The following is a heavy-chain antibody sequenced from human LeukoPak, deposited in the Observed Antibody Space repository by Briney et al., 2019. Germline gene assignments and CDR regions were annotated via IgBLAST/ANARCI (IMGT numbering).Heavy chain of an antibody. D-gene: IGHD5-12*01. CDR1: GFTFSSDW. CDR2: IKKAGSEK. J-gene: IGHJ4*02. V-gene: IGHV3-7*03. CDR3: ARARTRGYSGYGEGY. Sequence: VGSPRLSSAASGFTFSSDWMSSGREAPGKGLEGVANIKKAGSEKYYVDSVKGRFTISRDNAKNSLYLQMHSLRAEDTAVYYCARARTRGYSGYGEGYWGQGTLVTVSS.